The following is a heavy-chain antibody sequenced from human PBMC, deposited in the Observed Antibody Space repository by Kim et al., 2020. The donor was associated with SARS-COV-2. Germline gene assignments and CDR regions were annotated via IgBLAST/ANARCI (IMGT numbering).Heavy chain of an antibody. J-gene: IGHJ4*02. CDR2: ISAPGSTI. Sequence: GGSLRLSCAASGFSFSDYYMSWIRQAPGKGLEWVSYISAPGSTIYYADSVQGRFTVSRDNAKNSVYLVMDSLRAEDTAVYYCARVQWTSSCFDYWGQGTLVTVS. D-gene: IGHD6-13*01. CDR3: ARVQWTSSCFDY. CDR1: GFSFSDYY. V-gene: IGHV3-11*01.